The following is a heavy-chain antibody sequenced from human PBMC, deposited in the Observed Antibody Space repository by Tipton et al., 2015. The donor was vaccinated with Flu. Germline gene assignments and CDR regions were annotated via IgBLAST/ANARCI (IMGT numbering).Heavy chain of an antibody. V-gene: IGHV4-38-2*02. CDR3: ARRDYSTYMSDPKNWFDP. J-gene: IGHJ5*02. CDR2: IHYSGSP. D-gene: IGHD4-11*01. CDR1: GDSKRSDYF. Sequence: LRLSCTVSGDSKRSDYFWAWIRQAPGKGLEWIGNIHYSGSPHYNPSLKSRVTITVDTSKNQFSLRLSSMTAADTAVYYCARRDYSTYMSDPKNWFDPWGQGTPVTVSS.